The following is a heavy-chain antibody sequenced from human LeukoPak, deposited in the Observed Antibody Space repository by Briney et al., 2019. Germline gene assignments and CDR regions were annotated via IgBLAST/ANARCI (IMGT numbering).Heavy chain of an antibody. CDR1: GYSISSGYY. CDR2: IYHSGST. D-gene: IGHD1-26*01. V-gene: IGHV4-38-2*02. CDR3: ARGWELLPQGGNWFDP. Sequence: PSETLSLTCTVSGYSISSGYYWGWIRQPPGKGLEWIGEIYHSGSTNYNPSLKSRVTISVDKSKNQFSLKLSSVTAADTAVYYCARGWELLPQGGNWFDPWGQGTLVTVSS. J-gene: IGHJ5*02.